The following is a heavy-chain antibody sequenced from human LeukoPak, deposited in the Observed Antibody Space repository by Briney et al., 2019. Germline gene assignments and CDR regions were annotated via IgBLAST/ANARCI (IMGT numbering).Heavy chain of an antibody. D-gene: IGHD3-10*01. CDR3: AKESPPHYYGSGSHDY. V-gene: IGHV3-30*02. CDR2: IRYDGSNK. Sequence: GGSLRLSCAASGFTFSSYGMHWVRQAPGKGLEWVAFIRYDGSNKYYADSVKGRFTISRDNSKNTLYLQMNSLRAEDTAVYYCAKESPPHYYGSGSHDYWGRGTLVTVSS. CDR1: GFTFSSYG. J-gene: IGHJ4*02.